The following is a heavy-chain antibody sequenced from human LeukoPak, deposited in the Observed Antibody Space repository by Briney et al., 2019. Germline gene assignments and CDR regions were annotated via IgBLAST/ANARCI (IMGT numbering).Heavy chain of an antibody. D-gene: IGHD4-17*01. J-gene: IGHJ4*02. CDR1: GYTFTGYY. CDR3: ARDGVSYGDYGGVDY. CDR2: INPNSGGT. V-gene: IGHV1-2*04. Sequence: GASVKVSCKASGYTFTGYYMHWVRQAPGQGLEWMGWINPNSGGTNYAQRFQGWVTMTRDTSISTAYMELSRLRSDDTAVYYCARDGVSYGDYGGVDYWGQGTLVTVSS.